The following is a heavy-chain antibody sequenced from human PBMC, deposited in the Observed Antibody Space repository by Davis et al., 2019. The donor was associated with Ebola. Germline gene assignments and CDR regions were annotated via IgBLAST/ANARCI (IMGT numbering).Heavy chain of an antibody. CDR2: ISGSGGST. Sequence: PSETLSLTCAASGFTFSSYAMSWVRQAPGKGLEWVSAISGSGGSTYYADSVKGRFTISRDNSKNTLYLQMNSLRAEDTAVYYCAKGGGIRRAQMYYGMDVWGQGTTVTVSS. CDR1: GFTFSSYA. D-gene: IGHD1-14*01. CDR3: AKGGGIRRAQMYYGMDV. J-gene: IGHJ6*02. V-gene: IGHV3-23*01.